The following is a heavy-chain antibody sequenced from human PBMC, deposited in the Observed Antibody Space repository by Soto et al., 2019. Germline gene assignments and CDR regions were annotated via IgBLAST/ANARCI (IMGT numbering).Heavy chain of an antibody. D-gene: IGHD4-17*01. Sequence: QITLKESGPSPVKPTQTLTVTCTFSGFSLSNSGVGVAWIRQPPGKALEWLALIYGDNDKRYSPSLKTRLTXTQATSXXQVVLTMTNMDPVDTATYYCAHCTLHDYGDYDPGTSHVFDSWGQGTLVTVSS. CDR1: GFSLSNSGVG. V-gene: IGHV2-5*02. CDR3: AHCTLHDYGDYDPGTSHVFDS. J-gene: IGHJ4*02. CDR2: IYGDNDK.